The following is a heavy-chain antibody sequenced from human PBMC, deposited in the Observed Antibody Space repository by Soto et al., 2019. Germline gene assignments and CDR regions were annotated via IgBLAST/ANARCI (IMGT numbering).Heavy chain of an antibody. Sequence: GGSLRLSCAAPDFTFSRYWMHWVRQAPGKGLVWVSRINSDGSGTTYADPVKGRFTISRDNAKNTLYLQMSSLRAEDTAVYYCARGRGYCSSSSCYNYGMDVWGQGTTVTVSS. CDR3: ARGRGYCSSSSCYNYGMDV. J-gene: IGHJ6*02. D-gene: IGHD2-2*02. CDR1: DFTFSRYW. V-gene: IGHV3-74*01. CDR2: INSDGSGT.